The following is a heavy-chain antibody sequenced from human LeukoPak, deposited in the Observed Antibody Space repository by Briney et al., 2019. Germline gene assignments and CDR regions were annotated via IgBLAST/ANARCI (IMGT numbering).Heavy chain of an antibody. V-gene: IGHV4-59*01. Sequence: SETLSLTCTVSGGSISSYYWSCIRQPPGKGLEWIGYIYYSGSTNYNPSLKSRVTISVDTSKNQFSLKLNSVTAADTAIYYCARRGLREFDYWGQGTLVTVSS. CDR1: GGSISSYY. CDR2: IYYSGST. D-gene: IGHD1-26*01. J-gene: IGHJ4*02. CDR3: ARRGLREFDY.